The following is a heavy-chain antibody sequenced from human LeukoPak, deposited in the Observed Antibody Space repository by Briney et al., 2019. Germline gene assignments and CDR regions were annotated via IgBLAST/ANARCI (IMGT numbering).Heavy chain of an antibody. V-gene: IGHV4-34*01. D-gene: IGHD3-22*01. CDR1: GGSFSGYY. CDR3: ARGKSSGYFPFDY. Sequence: SETLSLTCAVYGGSFSGYYWSWIRQPPGKGLEWIGEINHSGGTNYNPSLKSRVTISVDTSKNQFSLKLSSVTAADTAVYYCARGKSSGYFPFDYWGQGTLVTVSS. J-gene: IGHJ4*02. CDR2: INHSGGT.